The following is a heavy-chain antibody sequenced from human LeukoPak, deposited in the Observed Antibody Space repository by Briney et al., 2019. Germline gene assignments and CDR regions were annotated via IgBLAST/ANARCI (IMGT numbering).Heavy chain of an antibody. Sequence: GGSLRLSCVASGFIFRPYGMHWVRQAPGRGLEWVAFIRFDGSKEDYGDSVKGRFTISRDNSKNTLYLQMNSLRLEDTAVYYCARVVIAEAAHWFDPWGQGTLVTV. CDR3: ARVVIAEAAHWFDP. V-gene: IGHV3-30*02. J-gene: IGHJ5*02. CDR1: GFIFRPYG. CDR2: IRFDGSKE. D-gene: IGHD6-13*01.